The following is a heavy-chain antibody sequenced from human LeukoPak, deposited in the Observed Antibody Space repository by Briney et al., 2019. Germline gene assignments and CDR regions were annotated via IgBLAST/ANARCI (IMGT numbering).Heavy chain of an antibody. CDR2: INHSGST. J-gene: IGHJ4*02. Sequence: SETLSLTCAVSGGSFSGYYWSWIRQPPGKGLEWIGEINHSGSTNYNPSLKSRLTISVDTSKNQFSLKLSSVTAADTAVYYCSRGRQNKDIVVVPAARAIDYWGQGTLVTVSS. CDR3: SRGRQNKDIVVVPAARAIDY. D-gene: IGHD2-2*01. CDR1: GGSFSGYY. V-gene: IGHV4-34*01.